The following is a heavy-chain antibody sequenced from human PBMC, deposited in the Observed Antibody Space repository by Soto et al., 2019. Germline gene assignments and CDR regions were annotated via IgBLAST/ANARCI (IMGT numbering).Heavy chain of an antibody. J-gene: IGHJ6*02. CDR1: GFTFSSYW. Sequence: PGGSLRLSCAASGFTFSSYWMSWVRQAPGKGLEWVANIKQDGSEKYYVDSVKGRFTISRDNAKNSLYLQMNSLRAEDTAVYYCARESYDFWSGYYLTNYYGMDVWGQGTTVTVS. CDR3: ARESYDFWSGYYLTNYYGMDV. CDR2: IKQDGSEK. D-gene: IGHD3-3*01. V-gene: IGHV3-7*01.